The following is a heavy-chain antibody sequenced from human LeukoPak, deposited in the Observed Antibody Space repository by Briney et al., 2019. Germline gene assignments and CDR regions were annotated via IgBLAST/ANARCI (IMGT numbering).Heavy chain of an antibody. J-gene: IGHJ4*02. CDR3: ARESHYYDSSGPYYFDY. CDR1: GFSFSDYS. Sequence: KPGGSLRLSCAASGFSFSDYSMNWVRQAPGKGLEWVSVIYSGGGTYYADSVKGRFTISRDNSKNTLYLQMNSLRAEDTAVYYCARESHYYDSSGPYYFDYWGQGTLVTVSS. D-gene: IGHD3-22*01. V-gene: IGHV3-66*01. CDR2: IYSGGGT.